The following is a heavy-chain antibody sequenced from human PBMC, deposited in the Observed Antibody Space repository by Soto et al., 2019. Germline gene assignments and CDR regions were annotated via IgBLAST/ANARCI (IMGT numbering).Heavy chain of an antibody. Sequence: GGSLRLSCAASGFTFSSYGMHLVRQAPGKGLEWVAVISYDGSNKYYADSVKGRFTISRDNSKNTLYLQMNSLRAEDTAVYYCAKDPLFRSLRPGHYYYYYYMDVWGKGTTVTVSS. J-gene: IGHJ6*03. CDR3: AKDPLFRSLRPGHYYYYYYMDV. CDR2: ISYDGSNK. CDR1: GFTFSSYG. D-gene: IGHD4-17*01. V-gene: IGHV3-30*18.